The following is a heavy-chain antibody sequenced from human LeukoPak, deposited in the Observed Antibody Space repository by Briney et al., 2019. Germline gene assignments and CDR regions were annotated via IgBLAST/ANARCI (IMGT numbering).Heavy chain of an antibody. CDR1: GFTVSSNY. Sequence: GGSRRLSCAASGFTVSSNYMTWVRQAPGKGLEWVSVIYSGGSTYYADSVKGRFTISRDNSKHTLYLQMNSLRAEDTAVYYCARAWQRYFDYWGQGTLVTVSS. CDR2: IYSGGST. D-gene: IGHD5-24*01. V-gene: IGHV3-66*02. CDR3: ARAWQRYFDY. J-gene: IGHJ4*02.